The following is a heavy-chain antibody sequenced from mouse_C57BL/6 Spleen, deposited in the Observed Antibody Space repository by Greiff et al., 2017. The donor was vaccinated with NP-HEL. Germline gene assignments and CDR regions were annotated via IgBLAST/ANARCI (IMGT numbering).Heavy chain of an antibody. D-gene: IGHD1-1*01. CDR3: ARDTTRDYFDY. CDR1: GYTFTSYW. J-gene: IGHJ2*01. CDR2: IYPSDSET. V-gene: IGHV1-61*01. Sequence: QVQLQQPGAELVRPGSSVKLSCKASGYTFTSYWMDWVKQRPGQGLEWIGNIYPSDSETHYNQKFKDKATLTVDKSSSTAYMQLSSLTSEDSAVYYCARDTTRDYFDYWGQGTTLTVSS.